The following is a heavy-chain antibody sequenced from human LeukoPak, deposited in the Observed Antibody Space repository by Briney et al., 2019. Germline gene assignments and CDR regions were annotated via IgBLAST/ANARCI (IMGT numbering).Heavy chain of an antibody. CDR1: GVSFSGYY. J-gene: IGHJ6*02. D-gene: IGHD2-15*01. CDR2: INHSGSA. CDR3: ARDRFTTATFRNNYYGMDV. Sequence: SETLSLTCAVYGVSFSGYYWRWIWIRQPPGKGLEWIGEINHSGSANYKPSLKSRVTISLDTSKNQFSLRLSSVTAADTAVYYCARDRFTTATFRNNYYGMDVWGQGTTVTVSS. V-gene: IGHV4-34*01.